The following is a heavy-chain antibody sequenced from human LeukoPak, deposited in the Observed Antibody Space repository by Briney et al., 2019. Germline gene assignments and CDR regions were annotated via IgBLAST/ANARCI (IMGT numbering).Heavy chain of an antibody. D-gene: IGHD3-22*01. V-gene: IGHV3-30-3*01. CDR3: ARGPQYYYDSSGYYGEHAFDI. CDR2: ISYDGSNK. J-gene: IGHJ3*02. CDR1: GFTFSSYA. Sequence: GGSLRLSCAASGFTFSSYAMHRVRQAPGKGLEWVAVISYDGSNKYYADSVRGRFTISRDNSKNTLYLQMNSLRAEDTAVYYCARGPQYYYDSSGYYGEHAFDIWGQGTMVTVSS.